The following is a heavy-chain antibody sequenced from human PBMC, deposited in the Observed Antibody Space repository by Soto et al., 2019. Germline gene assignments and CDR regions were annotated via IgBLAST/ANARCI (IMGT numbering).Heavy chain of an antibody. V-gene: IGHV3-53*01. D-gene: IGHD2-2*01. CDR3: ARDRGSRGYCSSTSCPYYYGMDV. CDR2: IYSGGST. CDR1: GFTVSSNY. J-gene: IGHJ6*02. Sequence: EVQLVESGGGLIQPGGSLRLSCAASGFTVSSNYMSWVRQAPGKGLELVSVIYSGGSTYYADSVKGRFTISRDNSKNTLYLQMNGMGAEDKAVYYCARDRGSRGYCSSTSCPYYYGMDVWGQGTTVTVSS.